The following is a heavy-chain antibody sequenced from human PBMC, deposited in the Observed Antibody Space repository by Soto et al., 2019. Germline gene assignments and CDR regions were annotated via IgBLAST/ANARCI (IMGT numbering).Heavy chain of an antibody. V-gene: IGHV4-34*01. CDR1: GGSFSGYY. Sequence: QVQLQQWGAGLLKPSETLSLTCAVYGGSFSGYYWSWIRQPPGKGLEWIGEINHSGSTNYNPSLESRVTISVDTSKNQFSLKLSSVTAADTAVYYCARAGRYSSSLDYWGQGTLVTVSS. CDR3: ARAGRYSSSLDY. CDR2: INHSGST. D-gene: IGHD6-6*01. J-gene: IGHJ4*02.